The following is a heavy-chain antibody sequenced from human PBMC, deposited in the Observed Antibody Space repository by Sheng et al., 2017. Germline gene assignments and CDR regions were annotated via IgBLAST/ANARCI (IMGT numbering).Heavy chain of an antibody. Sequence: QVQLVESGGGVVQPRRSLRLSCSVSGFIFSDYGMQWVRQAPGKGLEWVAVIQYDGSVTFYADSVKGRFTTSRDNSLNTVYLQMNSLRDEDTAVYYCAKEFTPIDSYWFFDLWGRGTLVTVSS. D-gene: IGHD3-16*01. CDR3: AKEFTPIDSYWFFDL. J-gene: IGHJ2*01. CDR1: GFIFSDYG. CDR2: IQYDGSVT. V-gene: IGHV3-30*18.